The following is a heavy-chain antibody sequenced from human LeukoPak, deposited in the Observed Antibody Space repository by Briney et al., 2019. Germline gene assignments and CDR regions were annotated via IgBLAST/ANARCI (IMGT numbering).Heavy chain of an antibody. J-gene: IGHJ3*02. CDR1: GFTFSSYG. CDR3: AKEGSSSGRAFDI. V-gene: IGHV3-33*06. Sequence: GGSLRLSCAASGFTFSSYGMHWVRKAPGKGLEWVTVIWYDGSNKYYADSVKGRFTISRDNSKNTLYLQMNSLRAEDTAVYYCAKEGSSSGRAFDIWGQGTMVTVSS. CDR2: IWYDGSNK. D-gene: IGHD3-22*01.